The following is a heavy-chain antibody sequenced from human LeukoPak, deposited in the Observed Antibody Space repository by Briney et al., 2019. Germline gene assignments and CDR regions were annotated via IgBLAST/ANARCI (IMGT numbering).Heavy chain of an antibody. Sequence: PGGSLRLSCAASGFRFSSYGMHWVRQAPGKGPEWVAFKSYDGTYEHYLDSVRGRFTVSRDNSKNTLYLQMHNLRPEDTAVYHCANSNNGDLWSGNWGQGTLVTVSS. V-gene: IGHV3-30*02. J-gene: IGHJ4*02. CDR2: KSYDGTYE. CDR3: ANSNNGDLWSGN. D-gene: IGHD3-3*01. CDR1: GFRFSSYG.